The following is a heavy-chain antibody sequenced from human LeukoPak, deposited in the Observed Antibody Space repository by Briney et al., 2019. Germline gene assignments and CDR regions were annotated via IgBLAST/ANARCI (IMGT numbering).Heavy chain of an antibody. CDR2: IYTGGDV. CDR1: GFIVSANY. V-gene: IGHV3-53*01. D-gene: IGHD3-16*01. CDR3: ARDYDYFWGSYFGY. Sequence: PGGSLRLSCAASGFIVSANYMSWVRQAPGKGLEWFSIIYTGGDVYYADSVKGRFTISRDNSKNTVYLQMNSLRAEDTAFYYCARDYDYFWGSYFGYWGQGALVTVSS. J-gene: IGHJ4*02.